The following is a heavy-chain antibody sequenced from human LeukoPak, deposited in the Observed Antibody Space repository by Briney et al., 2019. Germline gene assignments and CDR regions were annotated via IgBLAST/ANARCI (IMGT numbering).Heavy chain of an antibody. CDR2: MDNFGNT. J-gene: IGHJ4*02. CDR3: AGGNYYGSGTQPGYLGY. CDR1: RFSVNNNY. V-gene: IGHV3-53*01. Sequence: PGESLKLSCAASRFSVNNNYMDCVRQAPGGGLEWVASMDNFGNTNYAASVRGRFTFSRDISINTVFLQMNSRRVDDTAVYYCAGGNYYGSGTQPGYLGYWGLGALVTVSS. D-gene: IGHD3-10*01.